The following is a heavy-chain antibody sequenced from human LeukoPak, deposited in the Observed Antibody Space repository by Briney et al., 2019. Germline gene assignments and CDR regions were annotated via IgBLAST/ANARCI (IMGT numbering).Heavy chain of an antibody. D-gene: IGHD3-3*01. CDR2: IIPIFGTA. Sequence: SVKVSCKASGGTFSSYAISWVRRAPGQGLEWMGGIIPIFGTANYAQKFQGRVTITADESTSTAYMEMSSLRSEDTAVYYCARMYYDFWSGYFGLDDAFDIWGQGTMVTVSS. CDR3: ARMYYDFWSGYFGLDDAFDI. J-gene: IGHJ3*02. V-gene: IGHV1-69*01. CDR1: GGTFSSYA.